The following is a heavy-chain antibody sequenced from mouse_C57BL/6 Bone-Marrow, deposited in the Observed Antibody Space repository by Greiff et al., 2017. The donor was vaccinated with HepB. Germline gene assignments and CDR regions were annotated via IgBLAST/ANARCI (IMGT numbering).Heavy chain of an antibody. J-gene: IGHJ3*01. CDR2: ISSGGSYT. V-gene: IGHV5-6*02. Sequence: EVMLVESGGDLVKPGGSLKLSCAASGFTFSSYGMSWVRQTPDKRLEWVATISSGGSYTYYPDSVKGRFTISRDNAKNTLYLQMSSLKSEDTAMYYSARRGFAYWGPGTLVTVSA. CDR3: ARRGFAY. CDR1: GFTFSSYG.